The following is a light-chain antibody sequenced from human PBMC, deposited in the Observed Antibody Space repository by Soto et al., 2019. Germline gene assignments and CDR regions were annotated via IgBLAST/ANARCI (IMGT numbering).Light chain of an antibody. CDR3: QQYYSSPFT. CDR1: QTVLYSSNNKNY. J-gene: IGKJ4*01. CDR2: WAS. Sequence: DIVLTQSPDSLTLALGERATITCKSSQTVLYSSNNKNYLAWYQQKPGQPPKLIIYWASARESGVPDRFSGSGSATDFTLTISSLQSADVAVYYCQQYYSSPFTFGGGTKVEIK. V-gene: IGKV4-1*01.